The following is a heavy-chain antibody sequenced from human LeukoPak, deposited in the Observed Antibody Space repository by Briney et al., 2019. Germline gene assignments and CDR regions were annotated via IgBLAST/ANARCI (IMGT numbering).Heavy chain of an antibody. V-gene: IGHV4-61*02. CDR3: ARSPLEYDFWSGRHYYFDY. J-gene: IGHJ4*02. CDR2: IYTSGST. CDR1: GGSISSGNYF. Sequence: SQTLSLTCTVSGGSISSGNYFWGWLRQPAGKGLEWIGRIYTSGSTNYNPSRKSRVTISVKTSKNQFSLKLSSVTAADTAVYYCARSPLEYDFWSGRHYYFDYWGQGTLVTVSS. D-gene: IGHD3-3*01.